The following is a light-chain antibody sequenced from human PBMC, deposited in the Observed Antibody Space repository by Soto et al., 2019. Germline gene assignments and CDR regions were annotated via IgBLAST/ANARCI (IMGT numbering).Light chain of an antibody. Sequence: EIVLTQSPGTLSLSPGERVSLSCRASQSVSSSNLAWYQQKPGQAPRLLIYGASSRATGVSARFSGSGSGTDFILSISRLEPEDSAVYYCQQYGGSPFAFGPGTKVEIK. V-gene: IGKV3-20*01. J-gene: IGKJ3*01. CDR3: QQYGGSPFA. CDR1: QSVSSSN. CDR2: GAS.